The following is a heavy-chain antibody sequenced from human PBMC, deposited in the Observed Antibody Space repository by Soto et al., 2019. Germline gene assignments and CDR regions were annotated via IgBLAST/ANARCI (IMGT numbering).Heavy chain of an antibody. J-gene: IGHJ5*02. Sequence: PSETLSLTCAVYGGSFSGYYWSWIRQPPGKGLEWIGEINHSGSTNYNPSLKSRVTISVDTSKNQFPLKLSSVTAADTAVYYCARVRGYEKYNWFDPWGQGTLVTVSS. CDR3: ARVRGYEKYNWFDP. CDR1: GGSFSGYY. V-gene: IGHV4-34*01. D-gene: IGHD5-12*01. CDR2: INHSGST.